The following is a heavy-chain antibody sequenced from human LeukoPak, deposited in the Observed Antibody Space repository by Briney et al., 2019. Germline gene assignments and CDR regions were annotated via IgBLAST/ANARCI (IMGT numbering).Heavy chain of an antibody. CDR1: GGSFSGYY. V-gene: IGHV4-34*01. CDR2: INHSGST. D-gene: IGHD6-13*01. J-gene: IGHJ4*02. CDR3: ARHFSGAAAPLPFDY. Sequence: PSETLSLTCAVYGGSFSGYYWSWIRQPPGKGLEWIGEINHSGSTNYNPSLKSRVTISVDTSKNQFSLKLRSVTAADTAVYYCARHFSGAAAPLPFDYWGQGTLVTVSS.